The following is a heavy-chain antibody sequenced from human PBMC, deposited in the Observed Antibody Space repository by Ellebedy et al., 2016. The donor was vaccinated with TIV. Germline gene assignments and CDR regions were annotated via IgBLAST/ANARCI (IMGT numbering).Heavy chain of an antibody. D-gene: IGHD3-9*01. Sequence: SETLSLTCAVYGGSFSGYYWSWIRQPPGKGLEWIGEINHSGSTNYNPSLKSRVTISVDTSKNQFSLKLSSVTAADTAVYYCARVAAVRYFDWLKLRGWFDPWGQGTLVTVSS. J-gene: IGHJ5*02. CDR1: GGSFSGYY. CDR3: ARVAAVRYFDWLKLRGWFDP. V-gene: IGHV4-34*01. CDR2: INHSGST.